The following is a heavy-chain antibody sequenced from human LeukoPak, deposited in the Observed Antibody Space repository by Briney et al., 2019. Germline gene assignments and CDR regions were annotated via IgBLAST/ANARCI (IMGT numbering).Heavy chain of an antibody. V-gene: IGHV3-66*01. D-gene: IGHD2-21*02. CDR1: GFTVRSNY. Sequence: GGSLRLSCSASGFTVRSNYESWVRQVPGKGLEWVGVFYSDGNTYYADSVKNRFIISRDSSKNTLYLQMNSVRPEDTAIYYCARDRSCGGDCSFDYWGQGTLVTVSS. CDR2: FYSDGNT. J-gene: IGHJ4*02. CDR3: ARDRSCGGDCSFDY.